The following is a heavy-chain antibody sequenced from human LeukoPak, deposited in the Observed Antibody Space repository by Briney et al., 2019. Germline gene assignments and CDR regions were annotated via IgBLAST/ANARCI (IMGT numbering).Heavy chain of an antibody. CDR2: IYHSGST. CDR3: ARDLSIAVAGTILKYYFDY. D-gene: IGHD6-19*01. Sequence: SKTLPLTCTVSGYSISSGYYWGWIRQPPGKGLEWIGSIYHSGSTYYNPSLKSRVTISVDTSKNQFSLKLSSVTAADTAVYYCARDLSIAVAGTILKYYFDYWGQGTLVTVSS. V-gene: IGHV4-38-2*02. J-gene: IGHJ4*02. CDR1: GYSISSGYY.